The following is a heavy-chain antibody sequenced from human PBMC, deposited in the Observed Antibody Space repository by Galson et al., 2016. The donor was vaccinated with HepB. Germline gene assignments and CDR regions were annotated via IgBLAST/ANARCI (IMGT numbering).Heavy chain of an antibody. CDR3: ARESGDFNTGHIYLDY. V-gene: IGHV1-8*01. J-gene: IGHJ4*02. D-gene: IGHD2-21*02. CDR1: GYTFTSHD. Sequence: SVKVSCKASGYTFTSHDFIWVRQATGQGLEWVGWMNPNSGNTDYAQTFQGRITMTRNTSISTGYMERSGLRFEDTALYFCARESGDFNTGHIYLDYWGQGTLVTASS. CDR2: MNPNSGNT.